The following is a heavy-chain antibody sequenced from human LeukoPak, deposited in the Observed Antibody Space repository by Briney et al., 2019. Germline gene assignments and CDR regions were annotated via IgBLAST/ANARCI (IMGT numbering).Heavy chain of an antibody. V-gene: IGHV3-23*01. Sequence: GGSLRLSCVGSGFTFSSHAMSWVRQAPEKGLEWVSGIYESGQTTHYADSVKGRFSISRDNSKNTLYLQMDSLRGEDTAIYYCAKDYRIGYSDHFDYWGQGALVTVAS. J-gene: IGHJ4*02. CDR2: IYESGQTT. CDR1: GFTFSSHA. CDR3: AKDYRIGYSDHFDY. D-gene: IGHD2-15*01.